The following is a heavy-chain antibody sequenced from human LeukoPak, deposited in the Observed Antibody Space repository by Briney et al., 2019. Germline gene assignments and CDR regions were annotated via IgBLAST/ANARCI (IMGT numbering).Heavy chain of an antibody. J-gene: IGHJ4*02. D-gene: IGHD3-10*01. CDR3: AKSQYSFGSGSTRPLFDH. V-gene: IGHV1-2*02. CDR2: INPNSGGT. CDR1: GYILTDYY. Sequence: ASVKVSCKASGYILTDYYIHWVRQARGQGLERMGWINPNSGGTYFAQSFEARVTLSRDTSINTAYMEMRGLTSDDTAIYYCAKSQYSFGSGSTRPLFDHWGQGTLVTVSS.